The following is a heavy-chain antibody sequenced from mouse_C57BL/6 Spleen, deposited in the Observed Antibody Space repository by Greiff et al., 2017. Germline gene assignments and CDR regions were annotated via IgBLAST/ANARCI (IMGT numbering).Heavy chain of an antibody. CDR2: VYPYNGGT. J-gene: IGHJ4*01. CDR3: AKPLYGYDDAMDY. V-gene: IGHV1-36*01. CDR1: GFTFPDYY. Sequence: VQLQQSGPVLVKPGPSVKISCKASGFTFPDYYMHWVKQSHGKSLEWIGLVYPYNGGTSYNQKFKGKATLTVDTSSGTAYMELNSLTSEDSAVYDCAKPLYGYDDAMDYWGQGTSVTVSS. D-gene: IGHD2-2*01.